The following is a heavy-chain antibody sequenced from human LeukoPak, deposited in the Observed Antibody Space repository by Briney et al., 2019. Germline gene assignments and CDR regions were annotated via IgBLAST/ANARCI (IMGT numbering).Heavy chain of an antibody. CDR1: GGSFSGYY. J-gene: IGHJ6*02. CDR2: INHSGST. CDR3: ARGRLGSSTSSPHYYYGMDV. Sequence: PSETLSLTCAVYGGSFSGYYWSWIRQPPGKGLEWIGEINHSGSTNYNPSLKSRVTISVDTSKNQFSLKLSSVTAADTAVYYCARGRLGSSTSSPHYYYGMDVWGQGTTVTVSS. V-gene: IGHV4-34*01. D-gene: IGHD2-2*01.